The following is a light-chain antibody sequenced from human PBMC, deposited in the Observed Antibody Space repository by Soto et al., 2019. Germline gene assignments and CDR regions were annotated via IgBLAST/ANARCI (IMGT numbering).Light chain of an antibody. Sequence: QSALTQPASVSGSPGQSITISCSGISPDFGVSWYQHFPGKAPKLLIFEVSNRPSGVSTRFSGSKSGNMAVLTISGLQSEDEGLYHCSSYASTTTLFGGGTKVTVL. CDR3: SSYASTTTL. CDR2: EVS. V-gene: IGLV2-14*01. J-gene: IGLJ3*02. CDR1: SPDFGV.